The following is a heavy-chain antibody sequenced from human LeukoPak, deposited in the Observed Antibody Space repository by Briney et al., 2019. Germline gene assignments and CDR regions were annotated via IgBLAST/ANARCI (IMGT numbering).Heavy chain of an antibody. CDR3: ARGGRWELPRPYAFDI. Sequence: GASVKVSCKASGYTFTSYGISWLRQAPGQGLEWMGWISTYNGHTNYAQKLQGRVTMTTDTSTSTACMELRNLRSDDTAVYYCARGGRWELPRPYAFDIWGQGTMVTVSS. CDR1: GYTFTSYG. J-gene: IGHJ3*02. V-gene: IGHV1-18*01. D-gene: IGHD1-26*01. CDR2: ISTYNGHT.